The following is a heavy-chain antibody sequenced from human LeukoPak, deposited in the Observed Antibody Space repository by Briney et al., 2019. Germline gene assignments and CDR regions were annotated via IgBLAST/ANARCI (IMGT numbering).Heavy chain of an antibody. CDR1: GYTFTSYY. D-gene: IGHD3-22*01. Sequence: ASVKVSCKASGYTFTSYYMHWVRQAPGQGLEWMGIINPSGGSTSYAQKFQGRVTMTRGTSTSTVYMELSSLRSEDTAVYYCAREGADYYDSREFDYWGQGTLVTVSS. CDR3: AREGADYYDSREFDY. V-gene: IGHV1-46*01. CDR2: INPSGGST. J-gene: IGHJ4*02.